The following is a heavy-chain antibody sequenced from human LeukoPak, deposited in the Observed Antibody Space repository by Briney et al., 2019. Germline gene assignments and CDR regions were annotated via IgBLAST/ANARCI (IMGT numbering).Heavy chain of an antibody. J-gene: IGHJ4*02. Sequence: GGSLRLSCAASGVTFSSYAMSWVRQAPGKGLEWVSAISGSGGSTYYADSVKGRFTISRDNSKNTLYLQMNSLRAEDTAVYYCAKDRGLTTVTTPFDYWGQGTLVTVSS. V-gene: IGHV3-23*01. CDR1: GVTFSSYA. D-gene: IGHD4-17*01. CDR3: AKDRGLTTVTTPFDY. CDR2: ISGSGGST.